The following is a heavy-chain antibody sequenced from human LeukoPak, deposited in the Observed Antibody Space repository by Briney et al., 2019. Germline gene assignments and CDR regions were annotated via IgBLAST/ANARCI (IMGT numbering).Heavy chain of an antibody. CDR1: GFTFSSYA. CDR3: AKEHGDYLKTYYFDY. D-gene: IGHD4-17*01. CDR2: ISGSGGST. J-gene: IGHJ4*02. V-gene: IGHV3-23*01. Sequence: GGSLRLSCAASGFTFSSYAMSWVRQAPGKGLEWVSAISGSGGSTYYADSVKGRFTISRDSSKNTLYLQMNSLRAEDTAVYYCAKEHGDYLKTYYFDYWGQGTLVTVSS.